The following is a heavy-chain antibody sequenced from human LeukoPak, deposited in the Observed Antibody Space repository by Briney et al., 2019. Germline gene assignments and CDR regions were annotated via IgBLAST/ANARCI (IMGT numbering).Heavy chain of an antibody. V-gene: IGHV4-34*01. Sequence: SETLSLTCAVYGGSFSGYYWSWIRQPPGKGLEWIGEINHSGSTNYNPSLKSRVTISVDTSKNQLSLKLSSVTAADTAVYYCARGDFGYDSSGYYIPYFDYWGQGTLVTVSS. J-gene: IGHJ4*02. CDR3: ARGDFGYDSSGYYIPYFDY. CDR1: GGSFSGYY. CDR2: INHSGST. D-gene: IGHD3-22*01.